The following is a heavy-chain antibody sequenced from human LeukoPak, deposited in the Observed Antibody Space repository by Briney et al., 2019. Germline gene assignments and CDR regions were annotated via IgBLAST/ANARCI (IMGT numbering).Heavy chain of an antibody. V-gene: IGHV4-34*01. J-gene: IGHJ5*02. CDR2: INHSGST. CDR3: ARDHRSGSYYNRQGRFDP. CDR1: GGSFSGYY. D-gene: IGHD3-10*01. Sequence: SETLSLTRAVYGGSFSGYYWSWIRQPPGKGLEWIGEINHSGSTNYNPSLKSRVTISVDTSKNQFSLKLSSVTAADTAVYYCARDHRSGSYYNRQGRFDPWGQGTLVTVSS.